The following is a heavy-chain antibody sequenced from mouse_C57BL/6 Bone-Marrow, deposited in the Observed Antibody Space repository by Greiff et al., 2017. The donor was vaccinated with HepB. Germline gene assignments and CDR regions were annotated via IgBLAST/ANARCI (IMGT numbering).Heavy chain of an antibody. J-gene: IGHJ3*01. CDR3: ARWDLTWFAY. D-gene: IGHD4-1*01. CDR1: GYTFTDYY. Sequence: EVQLQQSGPELVKPGASVKISCKASGYTFTDYYMNWVKQSHGKSLEWIGDINPNNGGTSYNQKFKGKATLTVDKSSSTAYMELRSLTSEDSAVYYCARWDLTWFAYWGQGTLVTVSA. V-gene: IGHV1-26*01. CDR2: INPNNGGT.